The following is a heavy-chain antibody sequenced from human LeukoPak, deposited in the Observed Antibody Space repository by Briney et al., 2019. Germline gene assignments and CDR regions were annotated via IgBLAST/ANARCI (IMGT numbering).Heavy chain of an antibody. CDR2: IYTSGST. D-gene: IGHD3-3*01. V-gene: IGHV4-4*07. J-gene: IGHJ3*02. CDR3: ARDSPYYDFWSAYDAFDI. CDR1: GGSISSYY. Sequence: SETLSLTCTGSGGSISSYYWSWIRQPAGKGLEWIGRIYTSGSTNYNPSLKSRVTMSVDTSKNQFSLKLSSVTAADTAVYYCARDSPYYDFWSAYDAFDIWGQGTMVTVSS.